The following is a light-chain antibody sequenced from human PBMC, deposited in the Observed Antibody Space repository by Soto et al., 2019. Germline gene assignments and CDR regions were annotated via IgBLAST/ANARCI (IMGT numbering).Light chain of an antibody. J-gene: IGKJ2*01. CDR3: QQYSTSPPRYT. CDR2: GAS. CDR1: QFVSSSY. V-gene: IGKV3-20*01. Sequence: ENILTQSPGTLSSSPGERVTLSCRASQFVSSSYIAWYQQKPGQAPRLLIHGASSRATGIPDRFSGSGSGTDFTLTITRLEPEDFAVYYCQQYSTSPPRYTFGQGTKLEIK.